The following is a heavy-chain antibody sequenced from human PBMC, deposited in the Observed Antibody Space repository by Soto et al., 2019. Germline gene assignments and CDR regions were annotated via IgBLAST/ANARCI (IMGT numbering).Heavy chain of an antibody. D-gene: IGHD6-19*01. V-gene: IGHV4-34*01. CDR2: INHSGSA. J-gene: IGHJ4*02. CDR3: ARGLITGSHYSGGWYYFDS. CDR1: GESVSGDI. Sequence: SETVALTCALSGESVSGDIWTWVRQTPGKGLQWIGQINHSGSASYNPSLKSRVTISVHTSNSQFSLELSSVTAADTAVYYCARGLITGSHYSGGWYYFDSWGQG.